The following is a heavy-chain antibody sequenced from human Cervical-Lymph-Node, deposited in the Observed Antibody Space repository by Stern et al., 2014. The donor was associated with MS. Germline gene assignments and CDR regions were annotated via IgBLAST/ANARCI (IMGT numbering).Heavy chain of an antibody. CDR1: GYSFTGYF. J-gene: IGHJ4*02. CDR2: INPNSGDT. V-gene: IGHV1-2*02. D-gene: IGHD3-10*01. Sequence: QVQLVQSGAEVKKPGASVKVSCKASGYSFTGYFLHWVRQAPEQGLEWMGWINPNSGDTNYAQKFHGRVTMTRDSSSSTAYMELSSLRSDDTAVYYCARDGRSSYGSGSYYSSGYWGQGTLVTVSS. CDR3: ARDGRSSYGSGSYYSSGY.